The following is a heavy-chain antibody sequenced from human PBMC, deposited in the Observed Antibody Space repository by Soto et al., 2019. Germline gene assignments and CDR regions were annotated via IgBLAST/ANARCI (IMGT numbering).Heavy chain of an antibody. CDR2: IYYSGST. J-gene: IGHJ5*02. V-gene: IGHV4-59*08. CDR3: ARRGRYDILTGYWFDP. Sequence: SETLSLTCTVSGGSISSYYWSWIRQPPGKGLEWIGYIYYSGSTNYNPSLKSRVTISVDTSKNQFSLKLSSVTAADTAVYYCARRGRYDILTGYWFDPWGQGTLVTVSS. CDR1: GGSISSYY. D-gene: IGHD3-9*01.